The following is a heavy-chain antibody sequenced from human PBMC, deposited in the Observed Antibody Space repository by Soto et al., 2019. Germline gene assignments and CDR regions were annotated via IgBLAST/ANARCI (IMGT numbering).Heavy chain of an antibody. CDR1: GGSFSGYY. CDR2: INHSRST. J-gene: IGHJ5*02. V-gene: IGHV4-34*01. CDR3: AIVMPAARRWFDP. D-gene: IGHD2-2*01. Sequence: QVQLQQWGAGLLKPSETLALTCAVYGGSFSGYYWSWIRQPPGKGLEWIGEINHSRSTNYNPSLNGRVTRPVDTSKIQFSPKLSSVTAADTAVYYCAIVMPAARRWFDPWGQGTLVTVSS.